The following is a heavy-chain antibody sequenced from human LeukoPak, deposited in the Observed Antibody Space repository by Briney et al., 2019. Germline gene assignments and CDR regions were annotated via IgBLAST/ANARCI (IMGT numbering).Heavy chain of an antibody. Sequence: GGSLRLSCAASGFTFSSYAMNWVRQAPGKGLEWVSAISGSGDSTYYADSVKGRFTISRDNSKNTLYLQMNSLRAEDTAVYYCARGRTHSSSWSDSWGQGTLVTVPS. CDR3: ARGRTHSSSWSDS. D-gene: IGHD6-13*01. J-gene: IGHJ5*01. V-gene: IGHV3-23*01. CDR1: GFTFSSYA. CDR2: ISGSGDST.